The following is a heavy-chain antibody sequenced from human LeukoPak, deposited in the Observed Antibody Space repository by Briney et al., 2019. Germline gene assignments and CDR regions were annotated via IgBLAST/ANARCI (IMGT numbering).Heavy chain of an antibody. CDR2: IYPGDSNT. CDR1: GYSFTNYW. Sequence: GESLQISCQVSGYSFTNYWIGWVRQMPGKGLEWMGIIYPGDSNTRYSPSFQGQVTISADKSISTAYLQWSSLKASDTAMYYCARSGVVAAVTYNWFDPWGQGTLVTVSS. J-gene: IGHJ5*02. D-gene: IGHD2-2*01. CDR3: ARSGVVAAVTYNWFDP. V-gene: IGHV5-51*01.